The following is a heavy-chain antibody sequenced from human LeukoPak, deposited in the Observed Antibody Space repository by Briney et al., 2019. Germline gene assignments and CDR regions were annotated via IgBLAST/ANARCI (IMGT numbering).Heavy chain of an antibody. J-gene: IGHJ4*02. CDR2: VYYSGST. D-gene: IGHD4-11*01. Sequence: PSETLSLTCTVSGGSISSGSYYWGWIRQSPGKGLGWIGTVYYSGSTYYNPSLKSRVTISVDTSKNQFSLKLTSVTAADTAVYYCARSKGAYTFDSWGQGTLVTASS. CDR3: ARSKGAYTFDS. V-gene: IGHV4-39*01. CDR1: GGSISSGSYY.